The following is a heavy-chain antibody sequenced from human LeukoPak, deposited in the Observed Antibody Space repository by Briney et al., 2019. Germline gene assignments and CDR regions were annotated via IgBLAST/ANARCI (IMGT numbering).Heavy chain of an antibody. V-gene: IGHV4-39*07. CDR3: ARASKNILTGYYDY. Sequence: SSETLSLTCTVSGGSISSSSYYWGWIRQPPGKGLEWIGSIYYSGSTNYNPSLKSRVTISVDTSKNQFSLKLSSVTAADTAVYYCARASKNILTGYYDYWGQGTLVTVSS. J-gene: IGHJ4*02. CDR1: GGSISSSSYY. CDR2: IYYSGST. D-gene: IGHD3-9*01.